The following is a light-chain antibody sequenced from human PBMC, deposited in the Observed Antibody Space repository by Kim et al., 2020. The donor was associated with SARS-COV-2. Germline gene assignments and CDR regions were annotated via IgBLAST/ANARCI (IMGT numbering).Light chain of an antibody. CDR3: QSYDRSLSGGV. CDR1: SSNIGAGYD. V-gene: IGLV1-40*01. CDR2: GNT. J-gene: IGLJ3*02. Sequence: QRVTISCTGSSSNIGAGYDVHWYQQLPGTAPKLLIYGNTNRPSGVPDRFSGSQSGTSASLAITGLQAGDEADYYCQSYDRSLSGGVFGGGTKLTVL.